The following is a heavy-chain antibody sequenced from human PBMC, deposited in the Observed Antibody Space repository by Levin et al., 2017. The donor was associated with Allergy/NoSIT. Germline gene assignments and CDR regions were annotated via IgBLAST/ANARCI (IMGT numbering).Heavy chain of an antibody. V-gene: IGHV3-30-3*01. J-gene: IGHJ3*02. Sequence: LSLTCAASGFIFSSYAMHWVRQAPGKGLEWVAVISYDGNNKYYADSVKGRFTISRDNSKNTLYLQMNSLRAEDTAVYYCARVLYYYDSSGLNDAFDIWGQGTMVTVSS. D-gene: IGHD3-22*01. CDR2: ISYDGNNK. CDR3: ARVLYYYDSSGLNDAFDI. CDR1: GFIFSSYA.